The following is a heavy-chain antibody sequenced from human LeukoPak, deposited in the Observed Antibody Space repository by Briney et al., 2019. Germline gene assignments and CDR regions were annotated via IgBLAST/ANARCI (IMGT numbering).Heavy chain of an antibody. CDR3: AKDHCSSTSCYWFDY. Sequence: PGGSLRLSCAASGFTFSSYWMSWIRQAPGKGLEWVSYISSSGSTIYYADSVKGRFTISRDNAKNSLYLQMNSLRAEDTAVYYCAKDHCSSTSCYWFDYWGQGTPVTVSS. J-gene: IGHJ4*02. V-gene: IGHV3-11*01. CDR2: ISSSGSTI. CDR1: GFTFSSYW. D-gene: IGHD2-2*01.